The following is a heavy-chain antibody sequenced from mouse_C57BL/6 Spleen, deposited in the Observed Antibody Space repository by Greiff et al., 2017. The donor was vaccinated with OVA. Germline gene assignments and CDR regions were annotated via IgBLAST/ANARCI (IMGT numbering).Heavy chain of an antibody. CDR2: INPYNGGT. Sequence: VQLKQSGPVLVKPGASVKMSCKASGYTFTDYYMNWVKQSHGKSLEWIGVINPYNGGTSYNQKFKGKATLTVDKSSSTAYMELNSLTSEDSAVYYCARSHYYGSSYGYFDVWGTGTTVTVSS. CDR3: ARSHYYGSSYGYFDV. V-gene: IGHV1-19*01. CDR1: GYTFTDYY. J-gene: IGHJ1*03. D-gene: IGHD1-1*01.